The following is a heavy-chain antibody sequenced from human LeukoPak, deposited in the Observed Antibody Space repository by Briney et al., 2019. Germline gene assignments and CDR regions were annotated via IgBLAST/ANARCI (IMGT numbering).Heavy chain of an antibody. CDR2: ISTYNGDT. Sequence: ASVKVSFKASDYTFTSYGISWVRQAPGQGLEWMGWISTYNGDTKYTQKLQGRVTMTADTSTRTAYMELRSLRSDDTAVYYCARGWIEMPTVYFDYWGQGTLVTVSS. J-gene: IGHJ4*02. CDR1: DYTFTSYG. D-gene: IGHD5-24*01. V-gene: IGHV1-18*01. CDR3: ARGWIEMPTVYFDY.